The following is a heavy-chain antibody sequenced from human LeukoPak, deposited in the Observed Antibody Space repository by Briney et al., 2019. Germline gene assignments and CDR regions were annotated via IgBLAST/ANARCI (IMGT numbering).Heavy chain of an antibody. CDR3: ARYDYLVLSVDY. J-gene: IGHJ4*02. D-gene: IGHD2-8*01. CDR2: INPNSGGT. V-gene: IGHV1-2*02. CDR1: GYTFTRYY. Sequence: ASVKVSCKASGYTFTRYYMHWVRQAPGQGLEWMGWINPNSGGTNYAQKFQGRVTMTRDTSISTAYMELSRLRSDDTAVYYCARYDYLVLSVDYWGQGTLVTVSS.